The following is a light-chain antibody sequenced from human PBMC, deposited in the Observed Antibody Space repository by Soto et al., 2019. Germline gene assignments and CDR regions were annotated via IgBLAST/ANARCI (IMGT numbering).Light chain of an antibody. CDR1: QSVSSN. V-gene: IGKV3-15*01. CDR2: GAS. CDR3: QQYENWPLT. J-gene: IGKJ4*01. Sequence: EIVMTQSPATLSVSPGERATLSCRASQSVSSNLAWYQQRPGQAPRLLIYGASTRATGIPARFSGSRSGTEFTLSISSLQSEEFAVYHCQQYENWPLTFGGGTEVEIK.